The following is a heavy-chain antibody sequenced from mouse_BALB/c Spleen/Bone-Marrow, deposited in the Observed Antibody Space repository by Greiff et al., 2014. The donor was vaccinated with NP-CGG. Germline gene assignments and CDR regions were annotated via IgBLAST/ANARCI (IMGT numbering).Heavy chain of an antibody. CDR1: GYTFTSYY. D-gene: IGHD1-3*01. CDR2: IYPGNVNT. V-gene: IGHV1S56*01. Sequence: VQVVESGPELVKPGASVRISCKASGYTFTSYYIHWVKQRPGQGLEWIGWIYPGNVNTKYNEKFKVKATLTADKSSSTAYMQLSSLTAEDSAVYFCEGHKWAMDYWGQGTSVTVSS. J-gene: IGHJ4*01. CDR3: EGHKWAMDY.